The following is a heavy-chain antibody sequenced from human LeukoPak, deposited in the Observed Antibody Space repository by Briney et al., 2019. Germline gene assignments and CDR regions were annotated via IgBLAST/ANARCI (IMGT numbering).Heavy chain of an antibody. J-gene: IGHJ3*02. CDR1: GFTFSSYA. CDR2: ISYDGSNK. D-gene: IGHD6-19*01. V-gene: IGHV3-30-3*01. CDR3: ARSRAVEAAIDI. Sequence: GRSLRLSCAASGFTFSSYAMHWVCQAPGKGLGWVAVISYDGSNKYYADSVKGRFTISRDNSKNTLYLQMNSLRAEDTAVYYCARSRAVEAAIDIWGQGTMVTVSS.